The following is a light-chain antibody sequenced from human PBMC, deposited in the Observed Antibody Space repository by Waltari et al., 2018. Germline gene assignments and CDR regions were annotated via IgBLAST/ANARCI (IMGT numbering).Light chain of an antibody. CDR2: GAS. CDR1: QYVSNN. V-gene: IGKV3-15*01. Sequence: MTQSPATLSVSLGERVTLSCRAGQYVSNNLAWYQQKPGQAPRLLISGASTRATGIPSRFSGSASGTEFTLTISSLQSEDAAVYYCQQYNSWPMFGQGTKVEV. CDR3: QQYNSWPM. J-gene: IGKJ1*01.